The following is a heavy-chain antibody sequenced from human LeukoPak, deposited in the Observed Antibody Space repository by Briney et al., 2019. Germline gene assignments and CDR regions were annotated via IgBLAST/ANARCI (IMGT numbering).Heavy chain of an antibody. CDR1: GYTFTNYY. J-gene: IGHJ4*02. CDR2: INPSAGST. Sequence: ASVKASCKAFGYTFTNYYLHWVRQAPGQGLEWMGIINPSAGSTGYVQKFQGRVTMTRDTSTSTVYMELSSLRSEDTAVYYCARDYCVGDGPLLDYWGEGTTVTVSS. D-gene: IGHD2-21*02. CDR3: ARDYCVGDGPLLDY. V-gene: IGHV1-46*01.